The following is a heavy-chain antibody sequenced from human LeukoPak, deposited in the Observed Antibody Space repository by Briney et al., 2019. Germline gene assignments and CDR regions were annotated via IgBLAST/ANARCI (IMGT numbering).Heavy chain of an antibody. CDR1: GFTFSSYG. CDR2: IPYDGSNK. CDR3: AKGYCGGDCPFDY. V-gene: IGHV3-30*18. J-gene: IGHJ4*02. D-gene: IGHD2-21*01. Sequence: PGGSLRLSCAASGFTFSSYGMHWVRQAPGKGLEWVAVIPYDGSNKYYADSVKGRFTISRDNSKNTQYLQMNSLRAEDTAVYYCAKGYCGGDCPFDYWGQGTLVTVSS.